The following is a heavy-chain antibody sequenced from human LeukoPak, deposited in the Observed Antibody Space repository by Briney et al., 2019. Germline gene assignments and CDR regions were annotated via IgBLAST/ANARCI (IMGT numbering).Heavy chain of an antibody. J-gene: IGHJ5*02. Sequence: SETLSLTCTVSGGSVSSGSYYWSWIRQPPGKGLEWIGYIYYSGSTNYNPSLKSRVTISVDTSKNQFSLKLSSVTAADTAVYYCARVSTIFGVVTDNWFDPWGQGTLVTVSS. V-gene: IGHV4-61*01. CDR3: ARVSTIFGVVTDNWFDP. CDR2: IYYSGST. D-gene: IGHD3-3*01. CDR1: GGSVSSGSYY.